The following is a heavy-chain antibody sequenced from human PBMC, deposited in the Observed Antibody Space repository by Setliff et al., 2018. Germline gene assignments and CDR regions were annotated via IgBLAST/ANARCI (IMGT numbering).Heavy chain of an antibody. CDR3: AADTFDSNAQAFDY. D-gene: IGHD3-22*01. Sequence: GGSLRLSCAASGFTFSNAWMNWVRQAPGKGLEWVGRIKSKTDGGTTNYAAPVKGRFTISRDDSKDTLYLQLNSLNTEDTAVYYCAADTFDSNAQAFDYWGQGTLVTVSS. CDR1: GFTFSNAW. CDR2: IKSKTDGGTT. V-gene: IGHV3-15*07. J-gene: IGHJ4*02.